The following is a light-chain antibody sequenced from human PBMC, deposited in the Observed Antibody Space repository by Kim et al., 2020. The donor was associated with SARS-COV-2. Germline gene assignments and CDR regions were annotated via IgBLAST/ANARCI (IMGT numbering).Light chain of an antibody. Sequence: WASATLTCRASQSIRSSYLDWYQQKPGQTPRLIIYGASSRATGIPDRFSGSGSGTDFTLTISRLEPEDFAVYYCQQYGSSLSWTFGQGTKVDIK. CDR1: QSIRSSY. CDR2: GAS. J-gene: IGKJ1*01. CDR3: QQYGSSLSWT. V-gene: IGKV3-20*01.